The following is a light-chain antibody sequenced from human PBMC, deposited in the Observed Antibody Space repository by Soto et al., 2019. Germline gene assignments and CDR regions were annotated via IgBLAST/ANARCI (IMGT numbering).Light chain of an antibody. CDR2: EAS. J-gene: IGKJ2*01. Sequence: EILLTQSPGTLSLSPGERATLSCRTSQSVGSTYLAWYQQKPGQAPRLLIYEASRRATGIPDRFSGSGSGTDFTLTISRLEPEDFAVYYCQQFGTSPRYTFGQGIKLEI. V-gene: IGKV3-20*01. CDR3: QQFGTSPRYT. CDR1: QSVGSTY.